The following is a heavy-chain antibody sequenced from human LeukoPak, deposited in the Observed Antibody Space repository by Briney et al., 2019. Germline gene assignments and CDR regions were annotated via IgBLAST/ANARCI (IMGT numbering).Heavy chain of an antibody. CDR3: ARAAYGSGSYYRAFDY. J-gene: IGHJ4*02. V-gene: IGHV4-61*02. CDR1: GGSISSGSYY. D-gene: IGHD3-10*01. CDR2: IYTSGST. Sequence: SETLSLTCTVSGGSISSGSYYWSWIRQPAGNGLEWIGRIYTSGSTNYNPSRKSRVTISVDTSKNQFSLKLSSVTAADTAVYYCARAAYGSGSYYRAFDYWGQGTLVTVSS.